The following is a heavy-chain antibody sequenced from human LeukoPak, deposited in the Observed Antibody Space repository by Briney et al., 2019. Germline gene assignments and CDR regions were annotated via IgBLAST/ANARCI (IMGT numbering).Heavy chain of an antibody. Sequence: GGSLRLSCAASGFSLSRHGMHWVRQAPGKGLEDVSAISSSSSYIYYADSVKGRFTISRDNAKNSLYLQMNSLRAEDSAVYYCARDPDRGKQWLVLFDYWGQGTLVTVSS. D-gene: IGHD6-19*01. CDR2: ISSSSSYI. J-gene: IGHJ4*02. V-gene: IGHV3-21*01. CDR1: GFSLSRHG. CDR3: ARDPDRGKQWLVLFDY.